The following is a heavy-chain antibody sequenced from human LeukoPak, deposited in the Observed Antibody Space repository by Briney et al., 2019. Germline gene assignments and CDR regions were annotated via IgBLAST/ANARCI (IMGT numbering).Heavy chain of an antibody. Sequence: SETLSLTCVVSGGSISSGGYYWSWIRQHPGKGLEWIGYIYYSGSTYYNPSLKSRVTISVDTSKNQFSLKLSSVTAADTAVYYCARAPTLYAFDIWGQGTMVTVSS. CDR1: GGSISSGGYY. V-gene: IGHV4-31*11. CDR2: IYYSGST. CDR3: ARAPTLYAFDI. J-gene: IGHJ3*02.